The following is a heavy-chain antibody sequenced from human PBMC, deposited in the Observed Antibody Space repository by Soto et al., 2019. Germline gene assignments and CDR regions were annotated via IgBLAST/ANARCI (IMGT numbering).Heavy chain of an antibody. J-gene: IGHJ4*02. D-gene: IGHD3-3*01. V-gene: IGHV1-69*06. CDR3: NRGSEYDFWSGYL. CDR2: IVPMLGTS. CDR1: GGTSTRYA. Sequence: QERLVQSGAEVRKPGSSVKVSCKVTGGTSTRYAINWVRQAPGQGLEGMGGIVPMLGTSKYAQKFQGRVTITADTSTNIAYMELRSLRSEDTAVYYCNRGSEYDFWSGYLWGQGTLVSVSS.